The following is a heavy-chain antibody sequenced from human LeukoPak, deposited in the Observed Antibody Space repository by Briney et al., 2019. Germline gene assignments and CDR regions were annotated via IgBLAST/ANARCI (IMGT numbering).Heavy chain of an antibody. CDR1: GLTITNYW. CDR2: INSDGSST. V-gene: IGHV3-74*01. Sequence: GGSLRLSCAASGLTITNYWMHWVRQAPGKGLVWVSRINSDGSSTSYADSVKGRFTISRDNAKNTLYLQMNSLRAEDTAVYYCARSMVRGVGRGMYNWFDPWGQGTLVTVSS. J-gene: IGHJ5*02. D-gene: IGHD3-10*01. CDR3: ARSMVRGVGRGMYNWFDP.